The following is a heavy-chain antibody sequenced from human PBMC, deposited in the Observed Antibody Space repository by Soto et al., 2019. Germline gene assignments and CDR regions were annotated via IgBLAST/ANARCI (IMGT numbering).Heavy chain of an antibody. CDR3: ARELDSRSWYRGRYCMDV. Sequence: QVQLQQWGAGLLKPSETLSLTCAVYGGSFSGYYWSWIRKPPGKGLEWNGEINHSGTTNYNPSLKRRVTISVDTSKNQFSLELSPVSAAATAVYACARELDSRSWYRGRYCMDVWGQGTTVTVSS. CDR2: INHSGTT. CDR1: GGSFSGYY. J-gene: IGHJ6*01. V-gene: IGHV4-34*01. D-gene: IGHD6-13*01.